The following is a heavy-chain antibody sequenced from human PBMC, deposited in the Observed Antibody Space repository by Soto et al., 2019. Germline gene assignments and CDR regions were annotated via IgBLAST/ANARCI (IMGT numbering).Heavy chain of an antibody. CDR2: IRSKANSYAT. CDR1: GFTFSGSA. V-gene: IGHV3-73*01. J-gene: IGHJ4*02. D-gene: IGHD6-13*01. Sequence: GESLKISCAASGFTFSGSAMHWVRQASGKGLEWVGRIRSKANSYATAYAASVKGRFTISRDDSKNTAYLQMNSLKTEDTAVYYCTRRRITYSSSWFDYWGQGTLVTVSS. CDR3: TRRRITYSSSWFDY.